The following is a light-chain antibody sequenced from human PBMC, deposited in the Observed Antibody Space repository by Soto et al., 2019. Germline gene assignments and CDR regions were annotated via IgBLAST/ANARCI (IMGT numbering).Light chain of an antibody. Sequence: EIVLTQSPGTLSLSPGERATLSCRASQSVSSSHLAWYQQKPGQASRLLIYGASSRATGIPDRFSGSGSGTDFTLTISRLEPEDFAVYYCHHYGSSPFTFGPGTKVDIK. V-gene: IGKV3-20*01. CDR3: HHYGSSPFT. CDR2: GAS. CDR1: QSVSSSH. J-gene: IGKJ3*01.